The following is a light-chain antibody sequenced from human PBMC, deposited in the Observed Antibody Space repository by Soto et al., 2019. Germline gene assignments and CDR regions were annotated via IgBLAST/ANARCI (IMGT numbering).Light chain of an antibody. Sequence: EVVLTQSPGTLSLSPGERATLSCRASQSVSKYLAWYQQKPGQAPSLLIFGASSSATGIPDRFSGSGSGTDFTLTISRLEPEDFAVYFCHQYGTSPRAFGRGTKVEFK. J-gene: IGKJ1*01. V-gene: IGKV3-20*01. CDR3: HQYGTSPRA. CDR1: QSVSKY. CDR2: GAS.